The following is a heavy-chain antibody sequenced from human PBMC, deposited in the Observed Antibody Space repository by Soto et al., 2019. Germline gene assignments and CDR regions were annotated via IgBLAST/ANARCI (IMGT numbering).Heavy chain of an antibody. CDR3: ARGTGRSSSGWYLTPNKLKFYY. D-gene: IGHD6-19*01. V-gene: IGHV1-69*06. CDR2: IIPIFGTA. Sequence: QVQLVQSGAEVKKPGSSVKVSCKASGGTFSSYAISWVLQAPGQGLEWMGGIIPIFGTANYAQKFQGRVTINADKSTSTAYMELSRLRSEDTAVYYCARGTGRSSSGWYLTPNKLKFYYRGHGPLVTLAS. J-gene: IGHJ4*01. CDR1: GGTFSSYA.